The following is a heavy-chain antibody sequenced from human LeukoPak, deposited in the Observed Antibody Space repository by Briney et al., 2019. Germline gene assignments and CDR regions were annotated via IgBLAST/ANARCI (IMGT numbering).Heavy chain of an antibody. D-gene: IGHD3-22*01. CDR3: ARRSHTYYYDSSGSNFDY. V-gene: IGHV5-51*01. CDR1: RYSFTSYW. Sequence: GESLKISCKGSRYSFTSYWIGWVRQMPGKGLEWMGIIYPGDSDTRYSPSFQGQVTISADKSISTAYLQWSSLKASDTAMYYCARRSHTYYYDSSGSNFDYWGQGTLVTVSS. CDR2: IYPGDSDT. J-gene: IGHJ4*02.